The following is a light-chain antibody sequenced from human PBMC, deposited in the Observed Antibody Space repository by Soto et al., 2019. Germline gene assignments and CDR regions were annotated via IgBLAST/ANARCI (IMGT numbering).Light chain of an antibody. V-gene: IGKV1-39*01. Sequence: DIQMTQSPPSLSASVGDSVTITCRASQSVCTYLNWYQQRPGTAPKLLIYAASTLESGVPSRFSGSGSGTDFTLTIRSLQPEDFTTYFCQQSYSSPYTFGQGTKLEI. J-gene: IGKJ2*01. CDR3: QQSYSSPYT. CDR2: AAS. CDR1: QSVCTY.